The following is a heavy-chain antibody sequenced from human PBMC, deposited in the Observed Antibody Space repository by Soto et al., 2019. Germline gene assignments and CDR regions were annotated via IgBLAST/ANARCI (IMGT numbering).Heavy chain of an antibody. CDR3: ARLHGYCISSSCHGHYAMDV. V-gene: IGHV4-59*08. CDR2: IYYSGST. CDR1: GGSISSYY. D-gene: IGHD2-2*01. J-gene: IGHJ6*02. Sequence: SETLSLTCTVSGGSISSYYGSWIRQPPGKGLEWIGYIYYSGSTNYNPSLKSRVTISVDTSKNQFSLKLSSVTAADTAVYYCARLHGYCISSSCHGHYAMDVWGQGTTVTVSS.